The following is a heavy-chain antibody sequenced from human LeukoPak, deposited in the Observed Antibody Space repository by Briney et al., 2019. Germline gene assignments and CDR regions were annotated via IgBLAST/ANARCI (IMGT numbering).Heavy chain of an antibody. J-gene: IGHJ4*02. CDR2: ISYDGSNK. CDR3: ARMDVTTVTTAGDY. Sequence: GGSLRLSCAASGFTFSSYAMHWVRQAPGKGLEGVAVISYDGSNKYYADSVKGRFTISRDNSKNTLYLQMNSLRAEDTAVYYCARMDVTTVTTAGDYWGQGTLVTVSS. CDR1: GFTFSSYA. V-gene: IGHV3-30-3*01. D-gene: IGHD4-17*01.